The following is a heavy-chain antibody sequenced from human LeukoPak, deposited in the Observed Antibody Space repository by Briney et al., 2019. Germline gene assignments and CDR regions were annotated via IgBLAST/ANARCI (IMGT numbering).Heavy chain of an antibody. Sequence: ASVKVSCEASGYTLTSYGINWMRQAPGQGLERMGWISTQSGNTNYAQKVQGRLTLTTDRSTNTAYMELRSLRSDDTAVYYCARGAYGDKWGQGTMVTVSS. V-gene: IGHV1-18*01. CDR3: ARGAYGDK. D-gene: IGHD4-17*01. CDR2: ISTQSGNT. CDR1: GYTLTSYG. J-gene: IGHJ4*02.